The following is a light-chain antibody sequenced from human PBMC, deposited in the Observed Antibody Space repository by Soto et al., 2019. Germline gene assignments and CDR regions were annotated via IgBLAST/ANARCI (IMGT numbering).Light chain of an antibody. CDR3: HQSYSTSRT. Sequence: DIQMTQSPSSLSASVGDRITITCRASQSISSYLNWYQQKPGKAPKLLIYAASSLQSGVPSRFSGSGSGTDFTLTISSLQPEDFATYYYHQSYSTSRTFGQGTKVDIK. J-gene: IGKJ1*01. V-gene: IGKV1-39*01. CDR1: QSISSY. CDR2: AAS.